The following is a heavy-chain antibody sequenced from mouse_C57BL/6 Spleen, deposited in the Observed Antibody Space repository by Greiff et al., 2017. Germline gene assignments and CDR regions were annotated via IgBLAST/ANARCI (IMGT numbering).Heavy chain of an antibody. J-gene: IGHJ4*01. CDR3: ARKGRPYGSSPSYAMDY. Sequence: QVQLQQSDAELVKPGASVKISCKVSGYTFTAHTIHWMKQRPEQGLEWIGNFYPRDGSTKYNEKFKGKATLTADKSSSTAYMQLNSLTSEDSAVYFWARKGRPYGSSPSYAMDYWGQGTSVTVSS. CDR1: GYTFTAHT. V-gene: IGHV1-78*01. CDR2: FYPRDGST. D-gene: IGHD1-1*01.